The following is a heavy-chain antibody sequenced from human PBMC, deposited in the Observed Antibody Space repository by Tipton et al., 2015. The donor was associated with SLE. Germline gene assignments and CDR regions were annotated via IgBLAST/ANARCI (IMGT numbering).Heavy chain of an antibody. J-gene: IGHJ4*02. CDR2: IYYTGST. D-gene: IGHD3-9*01. V-gene: IGHV4-59*01. Sequence: TLSLTCTVSSASISSYFWSWIRQPPGKGLEWIGYIYYTGSTNYSPSLYSRVTMSLDTSRTQFSLKLRSVTAADTAVYYCAREDRYSDWLMPDLWGQGTLVTVSS. CDR3: AREDRYSDWLMPDL. CDR1: SASISSYF.